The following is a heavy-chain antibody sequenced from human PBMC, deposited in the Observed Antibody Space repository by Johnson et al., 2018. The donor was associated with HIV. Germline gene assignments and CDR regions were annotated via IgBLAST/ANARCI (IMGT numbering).Heavy chain of an antibody. CDR1: GFTFSSYG. V-gene: IGHV3-30*03. J-gene: IGHJ3*01. Sequence: QVQLVESGGGVVQPGRSLRLSCAVSGFTFSSYGMHWVRRAPGKGLEWVAVMSYDGRNKYYTDSVKGRFTISRDNSKNTLSLQMDSLRPEDTAVYYCARDPAYSSTWEGAFDVWGQGTMVTVSS. CDR2: MSYDGRNK. CDR3: ARDPAYSSTWEGAFDV. D-gene: IGHD6-19*01.